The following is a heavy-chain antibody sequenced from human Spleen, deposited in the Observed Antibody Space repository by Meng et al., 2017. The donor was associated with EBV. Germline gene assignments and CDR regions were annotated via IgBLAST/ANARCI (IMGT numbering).Heavy chain of an antibody. D-gene: IGHD4-17*01. V-gene: IGHV4-39*07. CDR1: GGSISSSSYY. J-gene: IGHJ5*02. CDR3: ARVTVTTLLFDP. CDR2: IFYSGST. Sequence: QLQLQESGPGLVKPSEPLSLTCTVSGGSISSSSYYWGWIRQPPGKGLEWIGSIFYSGSTYYNPSLKSRVTISVDTSKNQFSLKLSSVTAADTAVYYCARVTVTTLLFDPWGQGTLVTVSS.